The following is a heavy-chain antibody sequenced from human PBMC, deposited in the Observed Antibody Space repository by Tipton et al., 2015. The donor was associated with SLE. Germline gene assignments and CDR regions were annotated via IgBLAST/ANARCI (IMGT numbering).Heavy chain of an antibody. CDR2: TNHSGRT. Sequence: TLSLTCAVYGGSFSGYYWSWIRQPPGKGLEWIGETNHSGRTKYNPSLKSRVTISVDTSKNQFSLKLSFVTAADTAVYDCAVGYCSGGSCYSGGWFDPWGQGTLVTVSS. CDR3: AVGYCSGGSCYSGGWFDP. V-gene: IGHV4-34*01. D-gene: IGHD2-15*01. CDR1: GGSFSGYY. J-gene: IGHJ5*02.